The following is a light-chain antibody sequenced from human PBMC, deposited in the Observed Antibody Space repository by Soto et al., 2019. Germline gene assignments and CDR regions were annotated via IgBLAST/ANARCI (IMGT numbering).Light chain of an antibody. V-gene: IGKV2-28*01. J-gene: IGKJ2*01. CDR3: MQVLQTPYT. CDR1: GDLQRSHGYSY. Sequence: DFVMTQSPLSLPVIPGEPASISCRSSGDLQRSHGYSYLDWYLQKPGQSPQLLIYLGSSRASGVPDRFSGCGSGTDFTLKISRVEAEDVGVYYCMQVLQTPYTFGQGTRLEIK. CDR2: LGS.